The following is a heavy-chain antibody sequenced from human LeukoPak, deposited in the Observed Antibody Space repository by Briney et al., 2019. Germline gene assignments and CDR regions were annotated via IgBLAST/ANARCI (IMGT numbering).Heavy chain of an antibody. CDR3: ARVGYFAGYY. J-gene: IGHJ4*02. D-gene: IGHD3-9*01. V-gene: IGHV3-7*04. CDR2: IKHDGSEK. Sequence: GGSLRLSCAASGFTFSNYWMSWVRQAPGKGLEWVANIKHDGSEKYYVDSVKGRFTISRDNAKNSLYLQMNSLRAEDTAVYYCARVGYFAGYYWGQGTLVTVSS. CDR1: GFTFSNYW.